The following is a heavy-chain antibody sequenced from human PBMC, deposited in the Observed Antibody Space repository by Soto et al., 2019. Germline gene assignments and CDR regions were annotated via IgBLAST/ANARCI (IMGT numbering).Heavy chain of an antibody. V-gene: IGHV1-18*01. D-gene: IGHD6-19*01. CDR1: GYTFTSYG. CDR3: ARVGSVPGTPYYFDY. CDR2: ISAYNGNT. Sequence: ASVKVSCKASGYTFTSYGISWVRQAPGQGLEWMGWISAYNGNTNYAQKLQGRVTMTTDTSTSTAYMELRSLRSDDTAVYYCARVGSVPGTPYYFDYWGQGTLVTVSS. J-gene: IGHJ4*02.